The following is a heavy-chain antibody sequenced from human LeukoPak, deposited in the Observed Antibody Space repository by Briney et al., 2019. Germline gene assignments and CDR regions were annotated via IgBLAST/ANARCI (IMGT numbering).Heavy chain of an antibody. CDR2: IKQDGSEK. Sequence: GGSLRLSCAASGFTFSSYWMTWVRQAPGKGLEWVANIKQDGSEKYYVDSVKGRFTISRDNAKNSLYLQMNSLRAEDTSVYYCARDHGDSRIFDCWGQGTLVTVSS. CDR1: GFTFSSYW. D-gene: IGHD4-17*01. V-gene: IGHV3-7*04. CDR3: ARDHGDSRIFDC. J-gene: IGHJ4*01.